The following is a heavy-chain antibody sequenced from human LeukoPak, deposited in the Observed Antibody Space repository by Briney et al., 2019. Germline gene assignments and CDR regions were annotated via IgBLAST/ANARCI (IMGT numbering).Heavy chain of an antibody. J-gene: IGHJ4*02. D-gene: IGHD6-13*01. CDR2: ISYDGSNK. CDR3: ARQGSSWSHDY. Sequence: GGSLRLSCAASGFTFSSYAMSWVRQAPGKGLEWVAVISYDGSNKYYADSVKGRFTISRDNSKNTLYLQMNSLRAEDTAVYYCARQGSSWSHDYWGQGTLVTVSS. CDR1: GFTFSSYA. V-gene: IGHV3-30*04.